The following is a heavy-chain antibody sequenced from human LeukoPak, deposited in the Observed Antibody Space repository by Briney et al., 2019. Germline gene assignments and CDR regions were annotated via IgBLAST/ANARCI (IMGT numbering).Heavy chain of an antibody. CDR3: ARSSSPAARWLVNRSYFDY. Sequence: GASVKVSCKASGYTFTSYGVSWVRQAPGQGLEWMGWISAYNGNTNYAQKLQGRVTMTTDTSTSTAYMELRSLRSDDAAVYYCARSSSPAARWLVNRSYFDYWGQGTLVTVSS. CDR2: ISAYNGNT. CDR1: GYTFTSYG. J-gene: IGHJ4*02. D-gene: IGHD6-19*01. V-gene: IGHV1-18*01.